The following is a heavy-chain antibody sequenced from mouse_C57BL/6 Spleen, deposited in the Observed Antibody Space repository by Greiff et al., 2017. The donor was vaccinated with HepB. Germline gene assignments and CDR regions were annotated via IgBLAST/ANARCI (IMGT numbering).Heavy chain of an antibody. V-gene: IGHV1-52*01. J-gene: IGHJ3*01. CDR2: IDPSDSET. CDR3: SRDYYGSSDAFAY. CDR1: GYTFTSYW. D-gene: IGHD1-1*01. Sequence: VQLQQPGAELVRPGSSVKLSCKASGYTFTSYWMHWVKQRPIQGLEWIGNIDPSDSETHYNQKFKDKATLTVDKSSSTAYMQLSSLTSEDSAVYYCSRDYYGSSDAFAYWGQGTLVTVSA.